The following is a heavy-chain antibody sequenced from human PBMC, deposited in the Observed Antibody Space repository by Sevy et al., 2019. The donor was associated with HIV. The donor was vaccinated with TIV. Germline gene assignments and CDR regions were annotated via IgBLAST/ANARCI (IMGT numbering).Heavy chain of an antibody. Sequence: ASVKVSCKASGFTFTSSAVQWVRQARGQRLEWIGWIVVGSGNTNYAQKFQERVTITRDMSTSTAYMELSSLRAEDTAGYYCAGVYCTGGVCPTGDAFDIWGQGTMVTVSS. CDR2: IVVGSGNT. D-gene: IGHD2-8*02. J-gene: IGHJ3*02. CDR3: AGVYCTGGVCPTGDAFDI. V-gene: IGHV1-58*01. CDR1: GFTFTSSA.